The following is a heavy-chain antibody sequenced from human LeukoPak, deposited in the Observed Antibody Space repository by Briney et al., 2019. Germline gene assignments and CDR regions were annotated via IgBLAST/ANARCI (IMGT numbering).Heavy chain of an antibody. V-gene: IGHV3-30-3*01. D-gene: IGHD3-3*01. CDR1: GFTFSSYA. J-gene: IGHJ4*02. Sequence: PGGSLRLSCAASGFTFSSYAMSWVRQAPGKGLEWVAVISYDGSNKYYADSVKGRFTISRDNSKNTLYLQMNSLRAEDTAVYYCARDWDNLWSGYYVWGQGTLVTVSS. CDR3: ARDWDNLWSGYYV. CDR2: ISYDGSNK.